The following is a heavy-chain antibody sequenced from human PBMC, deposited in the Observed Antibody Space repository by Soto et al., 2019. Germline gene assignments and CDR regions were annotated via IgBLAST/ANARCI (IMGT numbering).Heavy chain of an antibody. D-gene: IGHD3-3*01. CDR2: IYYSGST. J-gene: IGHJ5*02. Sequence: PSETLFLTCTFSGGSLRSYYWSWIRQPPGEGLEWIGYIYYSGSTNYNPSLKSRVTISVDTSKNQFSLKLSSVTAADTAVYYCARVNTIFGVVIIGSWFDPWGQGTLVTVSS. CDR3: ARVNTIFGVVIIGSWFDP. CDR1: GGSLRSYY. V-gene: IGHV4-59*01.